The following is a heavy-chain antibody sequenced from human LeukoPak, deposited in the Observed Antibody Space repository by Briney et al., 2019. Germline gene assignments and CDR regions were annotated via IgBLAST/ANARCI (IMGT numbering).Heavy chain of an antibody. V-gene: IGHV4-61*02. CDR3: ARALTTLRVNWFDP. CDR1: DGSISSGSYY. Sequence: PSETLSLTCTVSDGSISSGSYYWSWIRQPAGKGLEWIGRLYSGGNTNYNPSLKSRVTISVDTSKNQFSLKLSSVTAADTAMYYCARALTTLRVNWFDPWGQGTLVTVSS. J-gene: IGHJ5*02. D-gene: IGHD4-11*01. CDR2: LYSGGNT.